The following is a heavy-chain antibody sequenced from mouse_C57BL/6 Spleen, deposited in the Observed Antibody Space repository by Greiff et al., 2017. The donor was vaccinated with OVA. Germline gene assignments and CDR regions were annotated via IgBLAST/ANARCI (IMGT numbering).Heavy chain of an antibody. CDR1: GFTFSDYG. J-gene: IGHJ4*01. D-gene: IGHD4-1*02. V-gene: IGHV5-17*01. CDR2: ISSGSSTI. CDR3: ARHTPQLAYYAMDD. Sequence: DVQLVESGGGLVKPGGSLKLSCAASGFTFSDYGMHWVRQAPEKGLEWVAYISSGSSTIYYADTVKGRFTISRDNAKNTLFLQMTSLRSEDTAMYYCARHTPQLAYYAMDDWGQGTSVTVSS.